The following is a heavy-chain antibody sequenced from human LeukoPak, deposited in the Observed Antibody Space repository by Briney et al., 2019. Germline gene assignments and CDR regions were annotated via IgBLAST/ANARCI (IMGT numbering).Heavy chain of an antibody. Sequence: SVKVSCKASGGTFSSYAISWVRQAPGQELEWMGGIIPIFGTANYAQKFQGRVTITADESTSTAYMELSSLRSEDTAVYYCAGSRYYYDSSGYYPNPFDYWGQGTLVTVSS. J-gene: IGHJ4*02. CDR1: GGTFSSYA. CDR2: IIPIFGTA. CDR3: AGSRYYYDSSGYYPNPFDY. D-gene: IGHD3-22*01. V-gene: IGHV1-69*13.